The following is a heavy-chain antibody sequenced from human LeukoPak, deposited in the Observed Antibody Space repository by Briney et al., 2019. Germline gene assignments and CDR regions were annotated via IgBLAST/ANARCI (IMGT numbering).Heavy chain of an antibody. CDR3: ARDYCSGGSCYRGWFDP. CDR2: IWYDGSNK. J-gene: IGHJ5*02. V-gene: IGHV3-33*01. CDR1: GFTFSSYG. D-gene: IGHD2-15*01. Sequence: GGSLRLSCAASGFTFSSYGMRWVRQAPGKGLEWVAVIWYDGSNKYYADSVKGRFTISRDNSKNTLYLQMNSLRAEDTAVYYCARDYCSGGSCYRGWFDPWGQGTLVTVSS.